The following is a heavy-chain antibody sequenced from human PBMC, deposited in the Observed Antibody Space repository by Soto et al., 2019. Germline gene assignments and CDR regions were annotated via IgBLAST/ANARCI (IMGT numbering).Heavy chain of an antibody. Sequence: EVQLVESGGGLVQPGESVIISCAASGFTFSGSAIHWVRQTSGKGLEWLGRIKARSYNYATAYTASLKGRFTISREDSKNSAYLQMTSLKTEDTGVYLCSRLWAGGDDRDSPPYYLDSWGQGTLVTVSS. J-gene: IGHJ4*02. CDR2: IKARSYNYAT. CDR3: SRLWAGGDDRDSPPYYLDS. D-gene: IGHD3-16*01. CDR1: GFTFSGSA. V-gene: IGHV3-73*02.